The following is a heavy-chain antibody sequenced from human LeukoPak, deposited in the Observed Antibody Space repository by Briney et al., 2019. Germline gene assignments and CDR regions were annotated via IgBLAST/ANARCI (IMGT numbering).Heavy chain of an antibody. J-gene: IGHJ4*02. CDR3: ARSGGGYNFDY. CDR2: IYYSGTT. Sequence: SETLSLTCTVSGGSISSAGYDWSWIRQHSGKGLEWIGNIYYSGTTYYNPSLKSRVTISVDTSKNQFSLNLNSVTAADTAVYYCARSGGGYNFDYWGQGTLVSVSS. CDR1: GGSISSAGYD. D-gene: IGHD5-24*01. V-gene: IGHV4-31*03.